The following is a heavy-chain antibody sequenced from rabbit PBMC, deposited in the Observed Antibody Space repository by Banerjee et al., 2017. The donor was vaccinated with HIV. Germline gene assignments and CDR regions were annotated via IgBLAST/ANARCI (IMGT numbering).Heavy chain of an antibody. V-gene: IGHV1S45*01. D-gene: IGHD6-1*01. CDR3: ARDIVVGYGDDDYDGMDL. CDR1: GFSFNNKYV. Sequence: QQQLEESGGGLVKPEGSLTLSCTASGFSFNNKYVMCWVRQAPGKGLEWIACINTNSGNAVYASWAKGRFTISKTSSTTVTLQMTSLTAADTATYFCARDIVVGYGDDDYDGMDLLGPGPLVTVS. J-gene: IGHJ6*01. CDR2: INTNSGNA.